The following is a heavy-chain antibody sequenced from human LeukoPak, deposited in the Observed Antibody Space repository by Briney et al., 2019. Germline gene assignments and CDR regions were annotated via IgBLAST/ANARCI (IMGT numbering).Heavy chain of an antibody. CDR1: GFPFSGSA. V-gene: IGHV3-73*01. D-gene: IGHD6-13*01. Sequence: GSLRLSCAASGFPFSGSAMHWVRQASGKGLEWLCRIRSKGDSYTTAYAASVKGRFIVSRDDSKNTAYLQMNSLKTEDTAVYYCRAAADLNDYWGQGTLVTVSS. CDR3: RAAADLNDY. CDR2: IRSKGDSYTT. J-gene: IGHJ4*02.